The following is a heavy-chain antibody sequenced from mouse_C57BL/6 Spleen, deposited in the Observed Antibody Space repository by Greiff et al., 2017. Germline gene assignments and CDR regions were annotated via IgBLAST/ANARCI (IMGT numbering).Heavy chain of an antibody. CDR3: ARLYYGYDGDAMDY. J-gene: IGHJ4*01. CDR1: GFTFSDYG. D-gene: IGHD2-2*01. Sequence: EVKVVESGGGLVKPGGSLKLSCAASGFTFSDYGMHWVRQAPEKGLEWVAYISSGSSTIYYADTVKGRFTISRDNAKNTLFLQMTSLRSEDTAMYYCARLYYGYDGDAMDYWGQGTSVTVSS. V-gene: IGHV5-17*01. CDR2: ISSGSSTI.